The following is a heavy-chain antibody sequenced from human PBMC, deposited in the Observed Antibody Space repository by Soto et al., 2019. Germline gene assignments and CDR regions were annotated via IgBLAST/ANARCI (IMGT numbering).Heavy chain of an antibody. Sequence: QVQLVQSGAEVKKPGASVKVSCKASGYTFTTYGIAWVRQAPGQGLEWMGWISASNGNTNYAQKHQGRVNMTTDTSTNTASMELRSLRSDDTAVYYCSRDGYFDYLGQGTLVPVSP. CDR3: SRDGYFDY. V-gene: IGHV1-18*01. CDR2: ISASNGNT. J-gene: IGHJ4*02. CDR1: GYTFTTYG.